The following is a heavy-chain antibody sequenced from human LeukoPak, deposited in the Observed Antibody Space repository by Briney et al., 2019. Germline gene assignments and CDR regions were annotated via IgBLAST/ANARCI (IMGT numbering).Heavy chain of an antibody. Sequence: SETLSLTCTVSGGSFSSNNYYCGWIRQPPGKGLEWIGSIYYSGSTHYNPSLKSRVTTSVDTSKNQFSLNLSSVTAADTAVYYCASDDSSGYPPKDYWGQGTLVTVSS. V-gene: IGHV4-39*07. CDR2: IYYSGST. D-gene: IGHD3-22*01. CDR3: ASDDSSGYPPKDY. J-gene: IGHJ4*02. CDR1: GGSFSSNNYY.